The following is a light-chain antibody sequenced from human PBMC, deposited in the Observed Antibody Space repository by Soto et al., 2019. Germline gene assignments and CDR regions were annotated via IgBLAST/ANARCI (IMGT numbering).Light chain of an antibody. CDR2: DAS. CDR3: QQFKSYPRT. J-gene: IGKJ1*01. CDR1: QGISSA. Sequence: AIQLTQSPSSLSASVGDRVTITCRASQGISSALAWYQQKPGQAPKLLIYDASSLESGVPSRFSGSGSGTDFTLTISSLQPEDFATYYCQQFKSYPRTFGQGTKVEIK. V-gene: IGKV1-13*02.